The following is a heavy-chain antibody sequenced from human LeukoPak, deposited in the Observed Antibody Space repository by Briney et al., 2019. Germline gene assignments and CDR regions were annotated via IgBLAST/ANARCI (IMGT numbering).Heavy chain of an antibody. CDR1: GGSFSGYY. J-gene: IGHJ4*02. Sequence: SETLSLTCAVYGGSFSGYYWSWIRQPPGKGLEWIEEINHSGSTNYNPSLKSRVTISVDTSKNQFSLKLSSVTAADTAVYYCARGAWELLKYYFDYWGQGTLVTVSS. V-gene: IGHV4-34*01. CDR3: ARGAWELLKYYFDY. CDR2: INHSGST. D-gene: IGHD1-26*01.